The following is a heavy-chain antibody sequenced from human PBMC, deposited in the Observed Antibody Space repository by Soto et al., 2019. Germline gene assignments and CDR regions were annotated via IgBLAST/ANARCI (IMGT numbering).Heavy chain of an antibody. CDR2: INHSGST. V-gene: IGHV4-34*01. D-gene: IGHD3-9*01. Sequence: PSETLSLTCAVYGGSFSGYYWSWIRQPPGKGLEWIGEINHSGSTNYNPSLKSRVTISVDTSKNQFSLKLSSVTAADTAVYYCARGQYYDILTGYYRAGHFDYWGQGTLVTVSS. CDR3: ARGQYYDILTGYYRAGHFDY. CDR1: GGSFSGYY. J-gene: IGHJ4*02.